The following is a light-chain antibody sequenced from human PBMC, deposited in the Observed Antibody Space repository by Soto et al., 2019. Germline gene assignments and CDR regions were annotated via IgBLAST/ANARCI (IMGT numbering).Light chain of an antibody. CDR3: SSYTSRSTLV. J-gene: IGLJ3*02. CDR1: SSDIGGYNY. Sequence: QSALTQPASVSGSPGQSITISCTGTSSDIGGYNYVSWYQQHPGRAPKLMIYEVTNRPSGVSNRFSGSKSGSTASLTISGLQAEHEAAYYCSSYTSRSTLVFGGGTKVTVL. CDR2: EVT. V-gene: IGLV2-14*01.